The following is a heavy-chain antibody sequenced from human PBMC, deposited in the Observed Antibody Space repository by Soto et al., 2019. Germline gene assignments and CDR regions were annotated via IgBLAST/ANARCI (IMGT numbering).Heavy chain of an antibody. CDR1: GYTFTSYA. J-gene: IGHJ4*02. CDR2: INAGNDNT. Sequence: APVKVSCKPSGYTFTSYAMHWVRQAPGQRLEWMGWINAGNDNTKYSQKFQGRVTITRDTSASTAYMELSSLTSEDTAASYCVRTLHSTRIVERRGHLDYWGQGTLVTVSS. D-gene: IGHD3-22*01. CDR3: VRTLHSTRIVERRGHLDY. V-gene: IGHV1-3*01.